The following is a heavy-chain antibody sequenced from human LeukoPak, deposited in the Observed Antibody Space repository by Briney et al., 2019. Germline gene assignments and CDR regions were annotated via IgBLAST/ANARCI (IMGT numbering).Heavy chain of an antibody. CDR2: ISDDGRNK. J-gene: IGHJ2*01. Sequence: PGRSLRLSCAASGFSFRNYGRHWVRRAPGKGLEWVADISDDGRNKYYADSVRGRFTISRDNSKNMLYLQMNNLRPEDTAVYHCAKDADTATIIYWYFDLWGRGTLVTVSS. V-gene: IGHV3-30*18. CDR3: AKDADTATIIYWYFDL. CDR1: GFSFRNYG. D-gene: IGHD5-18*01.